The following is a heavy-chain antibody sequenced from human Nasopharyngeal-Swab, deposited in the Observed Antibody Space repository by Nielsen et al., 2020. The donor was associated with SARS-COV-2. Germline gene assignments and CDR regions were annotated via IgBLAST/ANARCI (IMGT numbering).Heavy chain of an antibody. CDR1: GFTFSSYG. CDR2: ISYDGSNK. V-gene: IGHV3-30*18. Sequence: GESLKISCAASGFTFSSYGMHWVRQAPGKGLEWVAVISYDGSNKYYADSVKGRFTISRDNSKNTLYLQMNSLRAEDTAVYYCAKDLYSTVVVVAATPDYWGQGILVTVSS. D-gene: IGHD2-15*01. J-gene: IGHJ4*02. CDR3: AKDLYSTVVVVAATPDY.